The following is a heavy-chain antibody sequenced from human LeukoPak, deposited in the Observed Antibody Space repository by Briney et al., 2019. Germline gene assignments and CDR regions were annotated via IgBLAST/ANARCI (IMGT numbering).Heavy chain of an antibody. Sequence: SETLSLTCAVYGGSFSGYYWSWIRQPPGKGLEWIGEINHSGSTNYNPSLKSRVTISVDTSKNQFSLKLSSVTAADTAVYYCARGYYSGRVDYWGQGTLVTVSS. J-gene: IGHJ4*02. CDR2: INHSGST. D-gene: IGHD1-26*01. V-gene: IGHV4-34*01. CDR3: ARGYYSGRVDY. CDR1: GGSFSGYY.